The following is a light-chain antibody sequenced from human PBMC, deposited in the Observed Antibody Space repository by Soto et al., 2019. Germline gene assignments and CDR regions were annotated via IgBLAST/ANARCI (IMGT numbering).Light chain of an antibody. CDR1: QSVSSN. CDR3: QQYGSSPQT. J-gene: IGKJ1*01. V-gene: IGKV3-15*01. Sequence: EIVMTQSPATLSVSPGERATLSCGASQSVSSNLAWYQQKPGQAPRLLIYGASTRATGIPARFSGSGSGTDFTLTISRLEPEDFAVYYCQQYGSSPQTFGQGTKVDIK. CDR2: GAS.